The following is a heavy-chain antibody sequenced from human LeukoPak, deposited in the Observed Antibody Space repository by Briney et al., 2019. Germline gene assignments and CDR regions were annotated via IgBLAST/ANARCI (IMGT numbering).Heavy chain of an antibody. Sequence: ASVKVSCKVSGYTLTELSMHWVRQAPGKGLEWMGGFDPEDGETIYAQKFQGRVTITRDTSASTAYMELSSLRSEDTAVYWCARAVYSSSWRNLFDYWGQGTLVTVSS. CDR2: FDPEDGET. J-gene: IGHJ4*02. D-gene: IGHD6-13*01. CDR1: GYTLTELS. V-gene: IGHV1-24*01. CDR3: ARAVYSSSWRNLFDY.